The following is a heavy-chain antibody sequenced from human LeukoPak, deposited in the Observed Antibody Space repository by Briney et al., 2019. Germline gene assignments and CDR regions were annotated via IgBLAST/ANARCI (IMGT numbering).Heavy chain of an antibody. CDR1: GFTFSSHA. CDR3: ISSSPNFDY. Sequence: GRSLRLSCAASGFTFSSHAMHWVRQAPGKGLEWVAVVSYDGSNKYYADSVKGRFTISRDNSKNTLYLQMNSLRTEDTAVYYCISSSPNFDYWGQGTLVTVSS. J-gene: IGHJ4*02. CDR2: VSYDGSNK. V-gene: IGHV3-30-3*01.